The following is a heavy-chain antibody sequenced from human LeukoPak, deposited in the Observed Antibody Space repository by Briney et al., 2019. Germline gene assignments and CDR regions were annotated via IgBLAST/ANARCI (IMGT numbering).Heavy chain of an antibody. V-gene: IGHV3-74*01. CDR3: ARDLISAAGTSYYYYMDV. CDR1: GFTVSSNY. J-gene: IGHJ6*03. CDR2: INSDGSTT. D-gene: IGHD6-13*01. Sequence: GGSLRLSCAASGFTVSSNYMSWVRQAPGKGLEWVSRINSDGSTTNYADSVKGRFTISRDNAKNTLYLQINSLRAEDTAVYYCARDLISAAGTSYYYYMDVWGKGTTVTVSS.